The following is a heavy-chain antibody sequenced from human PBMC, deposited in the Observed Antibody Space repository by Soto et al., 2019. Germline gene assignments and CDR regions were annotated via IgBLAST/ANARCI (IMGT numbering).Heavy chain of an antibody. CDR1: GFTFSSYA. J-gene: IGHJ5*02. Sequence: HPGGSLRLSCAASGFTFSSYAMHWVRQAPGKGLEWVAVISYDGSNKYYADSVKGRFTISRDNSKNTLYLQMNSLRAEDTAVYYCARDVGYCSGGSCYPNLFDPWGQGTLVTVSS. CDR2: ISYDGSNK. CDR3: ARDVGYCSGGSCYPNLFDP. D-gene: IGHD2-15*01. V-gene: IGHV3-30-3*01.